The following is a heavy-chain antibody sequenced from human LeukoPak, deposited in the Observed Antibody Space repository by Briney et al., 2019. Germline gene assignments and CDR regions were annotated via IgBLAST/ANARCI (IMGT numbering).Heavy chain of an antibody. Sequence: SQTLSLTCTVSGGSISSGGYYWSWIRQHPEKGLEWIGHIYYSGSTYYNPSLKSRVTISLDTSKIQFSLKLSSVTAADTAVYYCSRGVAYNYGTDYWGQGTLVTVSS. CDR3: SRGVAYNYGTDY. CDR2: IYYSGST. CDR1: GGSISSGGYY. D-gene: IGHD1-1*01. V-gene: IGHV4-31*03. J-gene: IGHJ4*02.